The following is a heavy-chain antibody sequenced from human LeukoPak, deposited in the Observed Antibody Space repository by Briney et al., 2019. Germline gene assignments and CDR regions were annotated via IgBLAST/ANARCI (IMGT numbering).Heavy chain of an antibody. D-gene: IGHD6-19*01. CDR2: ISAYNGNT. Sequence: ASVKVSFKGSGYTFTSYGISWVGHAPGQGLEWMGWISAYNGNTNYAQKLQGRVTMTTDTSTSTAYMELRSLRSDDTAVYYCARFSYSSGWYDYWGQGTLVTVSS. CDR1: GYTFTSYG. CDR3: ARFSYSSGWYDY. J-gene: IGHJ4*02. V-gene: IGHV1-18*01.